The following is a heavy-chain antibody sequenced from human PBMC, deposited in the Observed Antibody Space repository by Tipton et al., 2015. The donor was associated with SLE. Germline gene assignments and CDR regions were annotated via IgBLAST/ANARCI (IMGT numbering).Heavy chain of an antibody. CDR2: IYTSGST. D-gene: IGHD1-26*01. CDR3: ARDNRWYGSGSYHDAFDI. V-gene: IGHV4-4*08. CDR1: GGSISSHY. J-gene: IGHJ3*02. Sequence: TLSLTCTVSGGSISSHYWSWIRQPPGKGLEWIGYIYTSGSTNYNPPLKSRVTISVDTSKNQFSLKLSSVTAADAAVYYCARDNRWYGSGSYHDAFDIWGQGTMVTVSS.